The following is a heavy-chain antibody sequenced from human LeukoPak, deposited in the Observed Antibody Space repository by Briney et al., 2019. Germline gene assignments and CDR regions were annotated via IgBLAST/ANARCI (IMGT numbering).Heavy chain of an antibody. V-gene: IGHV3-33*01. CDR2: IWCDGSKK. CDR1: GFTFSSYG. D-gene: IGHD3-22*01. CDR3: ARASSLNFYYEDY. J-gene: IGHJ4*02. Sequence: GGSLRLSCAASGFTFSSYGMHWVRQGPGKGLEWVAVIWCDGSKKNYADSVKGRFTISRDNSKNTLYLQMNSLRAEDTAVYYCARASSLNFYYEDYWGQGTLVTVSS.